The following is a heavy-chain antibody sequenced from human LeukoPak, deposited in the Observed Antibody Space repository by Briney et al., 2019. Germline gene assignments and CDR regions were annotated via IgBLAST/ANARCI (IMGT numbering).Heavy chain of an antibody. CDR2: INPNSGGT. J-gene: IGHJ4*02. Sequence: EASVKVSCKASGYTFTGYYMHWVRQAPGQGLEWMGWINPNSGGTNYAQKFQGWVTMTRDTSISTAYMEPSRLRSDDTAVYYCARISGSYGDHFDYWGQGTLVTVSS. CDR3: ARISGSYGDHFDY. D-gene: IGHD1-26*01. CDR1: GYTFTGYY. V-gene: IGHV1-2*04.